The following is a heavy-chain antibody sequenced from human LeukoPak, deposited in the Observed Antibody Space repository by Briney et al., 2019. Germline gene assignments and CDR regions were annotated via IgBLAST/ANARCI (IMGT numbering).Heavy chain of an antibody. CDR2: ISSRGSDI. CDR1: GFTLSSYN. D-gene: IGHD4-23*01. V-gene: IGHV3-21*01. J-gene: IGHJ4*02. Sequence: GGSLRLSCAASGFTLSSYNMNWVRQAPGKGLEWVSSISSRGSDIYYADSVKGRFTISRDNAKNSLYLQMNSLRAEDTAVYSCARSDYSSNSSYWGQGTLVTVSS. CDR3: ARSDYSSNSSY.